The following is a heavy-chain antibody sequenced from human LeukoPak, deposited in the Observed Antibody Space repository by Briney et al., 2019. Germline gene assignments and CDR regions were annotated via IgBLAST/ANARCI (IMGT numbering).Heavy chain of an antibody. Sequence: ASVKVSCKASGYTFTGYYMHWVRQAPGQGLEWMGWINPNSGGTNYAQKFQGRVTMTRDTSISTAYMELSRLRSDDTAVYYCARSTNINTKNDCWGQGTLVTVSS. CDR2: INPNSGGT. V-gene: IGHV1-2*02. CDR3: ARSTNINTKNDC. J-gene: IGHJ4*02. D-gene: IGHD2-8*01. CDR1: GYTFTGYY.